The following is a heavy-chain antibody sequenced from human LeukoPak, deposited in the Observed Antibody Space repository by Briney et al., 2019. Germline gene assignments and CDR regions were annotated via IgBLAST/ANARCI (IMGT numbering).Heavy chain of an antibody. CDR2: ISAYNGNT. V-gene: IGHV1-18*01. J-gene: IGHJ5*02. D-gene: IGHD2-15*01. CDR3: ARYCSGGSRYFHWFDP. CDR1: GYTFTSYG. Sequence: GASVKVSCKASGYTFTSYGISWVRQAPGQGLEWMGWISAYNGNTNYAQKLQGRVTMTTDTSTSTAYMELRSLRSDDTAVYYCARYCSGGSRYFHWFDPWGQGTLVTVSS.